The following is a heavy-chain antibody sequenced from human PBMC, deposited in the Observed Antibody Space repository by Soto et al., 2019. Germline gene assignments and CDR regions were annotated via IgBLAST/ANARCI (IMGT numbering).Heavy chain of an antibody. CDR3: AKDESTYYYDSSGSSV. D-gene: IGHD3-22*01. V-gene: IGHV3-23*01. Sequence: GGVPRLSCAASGFTFSSHAMSWVRQTPGKGLEWVSVISGSGGTTYYADSVKGRFTISRDNSKNTLYLQMNSLRAEDTAVYYCAKDESTYYYDSSGSSVWGQGTTVTVSS. J-gene: IGHJ6*02. CDR1: GFTFSSHA. CDR2: ISGSGGTT.